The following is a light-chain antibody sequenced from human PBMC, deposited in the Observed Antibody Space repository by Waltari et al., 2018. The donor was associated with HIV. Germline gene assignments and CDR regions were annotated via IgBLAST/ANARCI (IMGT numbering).Light chain of an antibody. CDR1: SSNIGSNY. J-gene: IGLJ2*01. Sequence: QSVLTQAPSASGTPGQRVTISCSGSSSNIGSNYVYWYHQFPGTAPKLLIYRDNQRPSGVPDLFSGSKSGTSASLAISGLRSEDEADYYCATWDDTLSGPVFGGGTKLTVL. V-gene: IGLV1-47*01. CDR3: ATWDDTLSGPV. CDR2: RDN.